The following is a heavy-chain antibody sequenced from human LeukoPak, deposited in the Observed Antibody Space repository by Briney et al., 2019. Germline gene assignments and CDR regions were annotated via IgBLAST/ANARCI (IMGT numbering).Heavy chain of an antibody. J-gene: IGHJ4*02. CDR1: GGSISSSSYY. CDR3: ARESTMIVVPAGFFDY. V-gene: IGHV4-39*07. D-gene: IGHD3-22*01. Sequence: SETLSLTCTVSGGSISSSSYYWGWIRQPPGKGLEWIGSIYYSGSTYYNPSLKSRVTISVDTSKNQFSLKLSSVTAADTAVYYCARESTMIVVPAGFFDYWGQGTLVTVSS. CDR2: IYYSGST.